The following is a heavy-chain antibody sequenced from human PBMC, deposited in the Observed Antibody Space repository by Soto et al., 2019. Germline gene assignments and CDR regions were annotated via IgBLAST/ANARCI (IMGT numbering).Heavy chain of an antibody. V-gene: IGHV1-69*06. CDR2: IIPFFGTP. CDR3: AKDKGGYYSHFDS. Sequence: QLVQSGAEVKKPGSSVKVSCKTSGDTFSNYAISCVRQAPGQGLEWMGGIIPFFGTPNYAQNFQGRVTITADKSTSTAYMELSSLRPDDTAVYYCAKDKGGYYSHFDSCGQGTLVTVSS. J-gene: IGHJ4*02. CDR1: GDTFSNYA. D-gene: IGHD3-3*01.